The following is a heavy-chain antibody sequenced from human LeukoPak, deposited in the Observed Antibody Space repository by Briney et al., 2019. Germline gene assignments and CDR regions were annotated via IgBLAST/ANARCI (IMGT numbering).Heavy chain of an antibody. CDR1: GYTFTSYD. J-gene: IGHJ5*02. CDR3: ARGPRRGIAARPDGWFDP. CDR2: MNPNSGNT. D-gene: IGHD6-6*01. V-gene: IGHV1-8*03. Sequence: ASVKVSCKASGYTFTSYDINWVRQATGQGLEWMGWMNPNSGNTGYAQKFQGRVTITRNTSISTAYMELSSLRSEDTAVYYCARGPRRGIAARPDGWFDPWGQGTLVAVSS.